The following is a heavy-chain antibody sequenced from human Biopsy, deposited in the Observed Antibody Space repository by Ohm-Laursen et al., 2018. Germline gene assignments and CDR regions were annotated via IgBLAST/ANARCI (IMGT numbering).Heavy chain of an antibody. Sequence: SLRLSCSASGLIFSDYYMSWIRQAPGKGLEWIAYISARDGVVYYADSVKGRFTISRDNTKNSLYLQMTSLRPEDTAVFYCARGKYKDFSTGLPRPYHYTLDFWGPGTTVTVSS. V-gene: IGHV3-11*01. CDR2: ISARDGVV. J-gene: IGHJ6*02. CDR1: GLIFSDYY. CDR3: ARGKYKDFSTGLPRPYHYTLDF. D-gene: IGHD3-22*01.